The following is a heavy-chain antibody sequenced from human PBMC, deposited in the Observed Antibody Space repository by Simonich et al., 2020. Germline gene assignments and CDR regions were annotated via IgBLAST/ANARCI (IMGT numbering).Heavy chain of an antibody. CDR2: IKHSGST. CDR1: GGSFSGYY. Sequence: QVQLQQWGAGLLKPSETLSLTCAVYGGSFSGYYWSWIRQPPRKGMEWIGEIKHSGSTNYNPSRKSRVTISVDTSKNQFALKLSSVTAADTAVYYCARGLIGGSYYYWGQGTLFTVSS. V-gene: IGHV4-34*01. CDR3: ARGLIGGSYYY. J-gene: IGHJ4*02. D-gene: IGHD1-26*01.